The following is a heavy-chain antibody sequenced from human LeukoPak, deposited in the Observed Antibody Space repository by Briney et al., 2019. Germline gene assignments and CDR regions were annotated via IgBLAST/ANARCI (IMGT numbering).Heavy chain of an antibody. D-gene: IGHD6-13*01. Sequence: GGSLRLSCAPSGFTFSSYAMSGVRHAPGRGVEWGSAISGSGGSTYYADSVKGRFTISRDNSKNTLYLQMNSLRAEDTAVYYCAKDIQYSSSWYSKGAFDIWGQGTMVTVSS. CDR2: ISGSGGST. CDR1: GFTFSSYA. J-gene: IGHJ3*02. V-gene: IGHV3-23*01. CDR3: AKDIQYSSSWYSKGAFDI.